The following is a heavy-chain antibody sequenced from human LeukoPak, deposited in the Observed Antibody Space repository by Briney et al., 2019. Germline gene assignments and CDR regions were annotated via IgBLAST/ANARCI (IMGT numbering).Heavy chain of an antibody. Sequence: GASVKVSCKASGYTFTSYYMHWVRRAPGQGLEWIGIINPNGGSTSYARKFQGRVTMTRDTSTSTVYMELSSLTSEDTAVYYCASLTWGATTRNYWGQGTLVTVSS. D-gene: IGHD4-11*01. V-gene: IGHV1-46*01. CDR2: INPNGGST. CDR3: ASLTWGATTRNY. CDR1: GYTFTSYY. J-gene: IGHJ4*02.